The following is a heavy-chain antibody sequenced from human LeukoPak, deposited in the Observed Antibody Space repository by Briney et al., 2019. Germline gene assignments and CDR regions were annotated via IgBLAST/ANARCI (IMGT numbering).Heavy chain of an antibody. CDR1: GFTFSDYY. V-gene: IGHV4-31*02. J-gene: IGHJ5*02. CDR3: ARDLGPNNWFDP. Sequence: LRLSCAASGFTFSDYYMSWIRQHPGKGLEWIGYIYYSGSTYYNPSLKSRVTISVDTSKNQFSLKLSSVTAADTAVYYCARDLGPNNWFDPWGQGTLVTVSS. CDR2: IYYSGST.